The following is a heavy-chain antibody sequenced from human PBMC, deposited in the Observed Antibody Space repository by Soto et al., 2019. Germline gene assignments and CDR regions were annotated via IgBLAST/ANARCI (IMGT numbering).Heavy chain of an antibody. Sequence: QVQLVESGGGVVQPGRSLRLSCAASGFTFSSYAMHWVRQAPGKGLEWVAVISYDGSNKYYADSVKGRFTISRDNSKNTLYLQMNSLRAEDTAVYYRARVGGVATIMGLGLDYWGQGTLVTVSS. CDR1: GFTFSSYA. CDR3: ARVGGVATIMGLGLDY. D-gene: IGHD5-12*01. CDR2: ISYDGSNK. J-gene: IGHJ4*02. V-gene: IGHV3-30-3*01.